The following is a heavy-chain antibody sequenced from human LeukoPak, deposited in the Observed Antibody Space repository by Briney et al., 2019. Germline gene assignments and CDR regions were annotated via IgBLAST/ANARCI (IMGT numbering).Heavy chain of an antibody. CDR2: IFYSGST. Sequence: SETLSLTCTVSGGSISSGGYYWSWIRQHPGKGLEWIGYIFYSGSTYYNPSLKRRVTISVDTSKNQFSLKLSSVTAADTAVYYCARDGGAEGFDYWGQGTLVTVSS. D-gene: IGHD3-16*01. CDR3: ARDGGAEGFDY. V-gene: IGHV4-31*03. J-gene: IGHJ4*02. CDR1: GGSISSGGYY.